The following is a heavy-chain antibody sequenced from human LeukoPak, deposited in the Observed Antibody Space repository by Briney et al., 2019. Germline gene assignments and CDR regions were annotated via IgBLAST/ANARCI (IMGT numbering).Heavy chain of an antibody. CDR2: IYYSGST. J-gene: IGHJ4*02. D-gene: IGHD6-19*01. CDR3: ARESSSGWYPY. V-gene: IGHV4-61*01. Sequence: SETLPLTCTVSGGSVSSGSYYWSWIRQPPGKGLEWIGYIYYSGSTNYNPSLKSRVTISVDTSKNQFSLKLSSVTAADTAVYYCARESSSGWYPYWGQGTLVTVSS. CDR1: GGSVSSGSYY.